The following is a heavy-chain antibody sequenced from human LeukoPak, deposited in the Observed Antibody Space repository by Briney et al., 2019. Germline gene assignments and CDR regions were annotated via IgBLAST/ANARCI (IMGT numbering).Heavy chain of an antibody. Sequence: KTSETLSLTCAVYGGSFSGYYWTWIRQPPGKGLEWIGEINHSGSTSNHNPSLKSRVTISVDTSKNQFSLKLSSVTAADTAVYYCARVRDSSSSEWFDPWGQGTLVTVSS. CDR2: INHSGSTS. V-gene: IGHV4-34*01. CDR1: GGSFSGYY. J-gene: IGHJ5*02. CDR3: ARVRDSSSSEWFDP. D-gene: IGHD6-6*01.